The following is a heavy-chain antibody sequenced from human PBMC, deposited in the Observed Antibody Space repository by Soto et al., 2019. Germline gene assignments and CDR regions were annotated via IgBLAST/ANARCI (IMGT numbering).Heavy chain of an antibody. J-gene: IGHJ4*02. CDR2: ISGSGGST. CDR1: GFTFSIFA. D-gene: IGHD7-27*01. V-gene: IGHV3-23*01. Sequence: GGSLRLSCAASGFTFSIFAMSWVRQSPGKGLEWVSSISGSGGSTYYADAVKGRFTISRDNSMGTLYLQMKSLRVEDTAIYYCAKEVSLGSTVDLGYWGQGALVTVSS. CDR3: AKEVSLGSTVDLGY.